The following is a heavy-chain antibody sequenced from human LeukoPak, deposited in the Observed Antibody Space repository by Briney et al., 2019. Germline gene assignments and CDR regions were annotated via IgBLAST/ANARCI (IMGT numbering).Heavy chain of an antibody. Sequence: SQTLSLTCTVSGGSISSGSYYWGWIRQPAGKGLEWIGRIYTSGSTNYNPSLKSRVTISVDTSKNQFSLKLSSVTAADTAVYYCAAYSSGYYGSFDYWGQGTLVTVSS. CDR1: GGSISSGSYY. CDR2: IYTSGST. CDR3: AAYSSGYYGSFDY. V-gene: IGHV4-61*02. J-gene: IGHJ4*02. D-gene: IGHD3-22*01.